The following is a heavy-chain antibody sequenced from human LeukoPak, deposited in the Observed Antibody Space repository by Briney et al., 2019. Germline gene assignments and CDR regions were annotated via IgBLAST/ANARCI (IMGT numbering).Heavy chain of an antibody. D-gene: IGHD3-10*01. J-gene: IGHJ6*02. CDR2: VTFDGSSK. Sequence: GRSLRLSCAASEFTFSDYAMHWVRQAPGKGLEWVAVVTFDGSSKYYADSVKGRFTISRDNSKNTLYLQMNSLRAEDTAVYYCARGLLWFGESTGYYYGMDVWGQGTTVTVSS. CDR1: EFTFSDYA. V-gene: IGHV3-30*14. CDR3: ARGLLWFGESTGYYYGMDV.